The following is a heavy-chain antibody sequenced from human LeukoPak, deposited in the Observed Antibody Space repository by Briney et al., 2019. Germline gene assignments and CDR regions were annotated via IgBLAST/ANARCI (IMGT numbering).Heavy chain of an antibody. CDR3: ATGTPHYYDSSGYFLSGFDY. V-gene: IGHV1-69*01. CDR1: GGAFSSYA. Sequence: SVKVSCKASGGAFSSYAISWVRQAPGQGLEWMGGIIPIFGTANYAQKFRGRVTITADESTSTAYMELSSLRSEDTAVYYCATGTPHYYDSSGYFLSGFDYWGQGTLVTVSS. J-gene: IGHJ4*02. CDR2: IIPIFGTA. D-gene: IGHD3-22*01.